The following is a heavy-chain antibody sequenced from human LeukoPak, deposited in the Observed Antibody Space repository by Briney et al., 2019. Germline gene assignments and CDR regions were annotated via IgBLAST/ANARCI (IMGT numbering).Heavy chain of an antibody. Sequence: GGSLRLSCAASGFTFSDYAMSWVRQAPGKGLEWVSGLTASGGSTYYADSVKGRFTISRDNFKNTLYVQLNSLRAEDTAVYYCAKRLKSGFPYYSDYWGQGTLVTVSP. D-gene: IGHD3-3*01. CDR3: AKRLKSGFPYYSDY. J-gene: IGHJ4*02. CDR2: LTASGGST. CDR1: GFTFSDYA. V-gene: IGHV3-23*01.